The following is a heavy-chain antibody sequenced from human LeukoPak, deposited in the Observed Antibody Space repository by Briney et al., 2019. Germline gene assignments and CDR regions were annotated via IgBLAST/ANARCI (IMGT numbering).Heavy chain of an antibody. CDR3: ARDSNGYSYGYYYYHYYMDV. J-gene: IGHJ6*03. V-gene: IGHV4-38-2*02. Sequence: SETLSLTCTVSGYSISSGYYWGWVRQPPGKGLEWIGSIYRTGSTYYNPSLKSRVTISVDTSKNQFSLKLNSVTAADTAVYYCARDSNGYSYGYYYYHYYMDVWGKGTTVTVSS. CDR1: GYSISSGYY. D-gene: IGHD5-18*01. CDR2: IYRTGST.